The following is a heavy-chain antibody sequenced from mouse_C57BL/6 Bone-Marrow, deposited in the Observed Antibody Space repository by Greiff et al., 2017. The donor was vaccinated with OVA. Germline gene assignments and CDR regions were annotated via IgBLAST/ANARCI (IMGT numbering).Heavy chain of an antibody. D-gene: IGHD1-1*01. V-gene: IGHV6-6*01. CDR3: TSLTTVVAKDY. Sequence: EVHLVESGGGLVQPGGSMKLSCAASGFTFSDAWMDWVRQSPEKGLEWVAEIRNKANNHATYYAESVKGRFTISRDDSKSRVYLQMNSLRAEDTGIYYCTSLTTVVAKDYWGQGTTLTVSS. CDR2: IRNKANNHAT. J-gene: IGHJ2*01. CDR1: GFTFSDAW.